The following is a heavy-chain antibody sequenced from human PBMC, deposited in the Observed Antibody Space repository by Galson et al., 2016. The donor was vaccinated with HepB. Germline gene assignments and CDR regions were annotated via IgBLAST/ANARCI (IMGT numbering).Heavy chain of an antibody. V-gene: IGHV1-18*01. CDR1: GYSFSSFG. Sequence: SVKVSCKASGYSFSSFGISWVRQAPGQGLEWMGWINVHSGYTNYAQRLQGRVTMTPDTSTNTAYMELRSLNSDDTAGYFCARDLVTAAGQYFQHWGQGTLV. CDR2: INVHSGYT. CDR3: ARDLVTAAGQYFQH. D-gene: IGHD6-13*01. J-gene: IGHJ1*01.